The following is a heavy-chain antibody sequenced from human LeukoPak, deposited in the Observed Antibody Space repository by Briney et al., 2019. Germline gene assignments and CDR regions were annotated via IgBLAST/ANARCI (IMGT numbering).Heavy chain of an antibody. CDR3: ARGSSSWSPGQNYYYYYYMDV. J-gene: IGHJ6*03. V-gene: IGHV3-21*01. Sequence: PGGSLRLSCAASGFTFSSYSMNWVRQAPGKGLEWVSSISSSSSYIYYADSVKGRFTISRDNAKNSLYLQMNSLRAEDTAVYYCARGSSSWSPGQNYYYYYYMDVWGKGTTVTVSS. CDR2: ISSSSSYI. CDR1: GFTFSSYS. D-gene: IGHD6-13*01.